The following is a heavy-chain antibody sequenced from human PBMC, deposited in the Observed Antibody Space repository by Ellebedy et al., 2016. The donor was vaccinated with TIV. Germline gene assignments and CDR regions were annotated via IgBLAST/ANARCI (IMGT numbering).Heavy chain of an antibody. D-gene: IGHD2-15*01. CDR1: GASFSGYY. CDR3: ARGQKEVVIAATLKFWYFDV. J-gene: IGHJ2*01. V-gene: IGHV4-34*01. Sequence: MPSETLSLTCAVYGASFSGYYWSWIRQPPGQGLEWIGEINHRGSTNYNPSLKSRVTISVATSKNQFSLKTRSVTAEDTAVYYCARGQKEVVIAATLKFWYFDVWGRGTLVTVSS. CDR2: INHRGST.